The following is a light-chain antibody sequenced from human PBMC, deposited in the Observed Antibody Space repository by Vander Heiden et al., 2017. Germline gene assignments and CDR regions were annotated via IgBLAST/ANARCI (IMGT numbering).Light chain of an antibody. CDR1: QSISSY. Sequence: DIQMTQSPSSLSASVGDRVTITCRAIQSISSYLNWYQQKPGKAPKLLIYAASSLQSGVPSRFSGSASGTDFTLTISSLQPEDFATYYCQQSYSTPPTFGQGAKVEIK. J-gene: IGKJ1*01. V-gene: IGKV1-39*01. CDR2: AAS. CDR3: QQSYSTPPT.